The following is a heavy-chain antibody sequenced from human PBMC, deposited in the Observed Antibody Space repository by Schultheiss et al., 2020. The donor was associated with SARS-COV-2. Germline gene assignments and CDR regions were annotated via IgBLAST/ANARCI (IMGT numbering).Heavy chain of an antibody. CDR3: ARKRAVIVTPGLDY. CDR1: GGSISSGGYY. Sequence: SETLSLTCTVSGGSISSGGYYWSWIRQHPGKGLEWIGYIYYGGSTFYNPSLKSRVTMSVDTSKNQFSLMLSSVTAADTAVYYCARKRAVIVTPGLDYWGQGTLVTVSS. CDR2: IYYGGST. D-gene: IGHD4-17*01. V-gene: IGHV4-31*03. J-gene: IGHJ4*02.